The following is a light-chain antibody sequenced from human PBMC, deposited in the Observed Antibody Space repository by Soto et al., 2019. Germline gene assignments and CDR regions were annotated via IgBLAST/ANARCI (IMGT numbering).Light chain of an antibody. Sequence: DIKMTQSPSSLSAYVGATVTIACRASQTISNFLNWYQQKPGKAPNLIIYAASGLQSGVPSRFSASGSGTDCTLNITSLQPEDFATYFCQQSFSTPRTFGQGTNVDIK. CDR1: QTISNF. CDR3: QQSFSTPRT. J-gene: IGKJ1*01. V-gene: IGKV1-39*01. CDR2: AAS.